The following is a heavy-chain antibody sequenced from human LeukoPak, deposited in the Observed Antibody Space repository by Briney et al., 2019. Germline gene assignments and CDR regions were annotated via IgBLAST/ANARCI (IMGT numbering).Heavy chain of an antibody. D-gene: IGHD3-3*01. CDR2: IRYDGSNK. Sequence: GGSLRLSCAASEFTFSSYGMHRVRQAPGKGLEWVAFIRYDGSNKYYADSVKGRFTISRDNAKNSLYLQMNSLRAEDTAVYYCAREGYYDFWSGYYNWFDPWGQGTLVTVSS. CDR3: AREGYYDFWSGYYNWFDP. V-gene: IGHV3-30*02. J-gene: IGHJ5*02. CDR1: EFTFSSYG.